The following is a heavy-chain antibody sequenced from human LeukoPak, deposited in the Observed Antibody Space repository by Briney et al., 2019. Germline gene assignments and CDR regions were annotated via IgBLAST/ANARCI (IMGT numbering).Heavy chain of an antibody. CDR2: ISWNSGSI. Sequence: QTGGSLRLSCAASGFTVSNNYMTWVRQAPGKGLEWVSGISWNSGSIGYADSVKGRFTISRDNAKNSLYLQMNSLRAEDTALYYCAKGPGRRYFDWFDYWGQGTLVTVSS. CDR3: AKGPGRRYFDWFDY. J-gene: IGHJ4*02. CDR1: GFTVSNNY. D-gene: IGHD3-9*01. V-gene: IGHV3-9*01.